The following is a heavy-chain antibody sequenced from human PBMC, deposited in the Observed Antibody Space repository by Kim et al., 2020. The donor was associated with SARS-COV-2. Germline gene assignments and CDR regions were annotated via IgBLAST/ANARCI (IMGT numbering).Heavy chain of an antibody. D-gene: IGHD6-13*01. J-gene: IGHJ4*02. V-gene: IGHV3-53*01. Sequence: VKGRLTIARDNSKNTLYLQMNSLRAEDTAVYYCARAEYSSSWYGDFYFDYWGQGTLVTVSS. CDR3: ARAEYSSSWYGDFYFDY.